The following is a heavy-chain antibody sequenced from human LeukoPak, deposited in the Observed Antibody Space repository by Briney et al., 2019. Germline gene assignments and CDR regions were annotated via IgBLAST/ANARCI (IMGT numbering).Heavy chain of an antibody. CDR1: GYTFTSYA. Sequence: ASVEVSCKASGYTFTSYAMHWVRQAPGQRLEWMGWINAGNGNTKYSQKFQGRVTITRDTSASTAYMELSSLRSEDTAVYYCARDPAYCSSTSCYTEFDYWGQGTLVTVSS. J-gene: IGHJ4*02. CDR2: INAGNGNT. D-gene: IGHD2-2*02. V-gene: IGHV1-3*01. CDR3: ARDPAYCSSTSCYTEFDY.